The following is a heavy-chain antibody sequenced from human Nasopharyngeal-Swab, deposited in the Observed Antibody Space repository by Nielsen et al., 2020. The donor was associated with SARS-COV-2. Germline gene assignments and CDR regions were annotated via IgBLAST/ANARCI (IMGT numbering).Heavy chain of an antibody. Sequence: RQAPGKGLEWIGSIYYSGSTYYNPSLKSRVTISVDTSKNQFSLKLSSVTAADTAVYYCARPQWELLTFDYWGQGTLVTV. V-gene: IGHV4-39*01. CDR3: ARPQWELLTFDY. CDR2: IYYSGST. J-gene: IGHJ4*02. D-gene: IGHD1-26*01.